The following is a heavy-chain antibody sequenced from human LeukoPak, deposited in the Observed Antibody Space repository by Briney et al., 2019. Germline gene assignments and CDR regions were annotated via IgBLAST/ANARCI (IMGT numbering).Heavy chain of an antibody. CDR2: ISYDGSNK. V-gene: IGHV3-30*18. CDR1: GFTFSSYG. Sequence: PGGSLRLSCAASGFTFSSYGIHWVRQAPGKGLEWVALISYDGSNKYYADSVKGRFTISRDNSKNTLYLQMNSLRAEDTAVYYCAKEEAYGSGSPAGHFDYWGQGTLVTVSS. J-gene: IGHJ4*02. D-gene: IGHD3-10*01. CDR3: AKEEAYGSGSPAGHFDY.